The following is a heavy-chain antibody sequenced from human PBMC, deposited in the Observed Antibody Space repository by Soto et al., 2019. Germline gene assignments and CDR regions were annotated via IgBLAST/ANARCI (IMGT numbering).Heavy chain of an antibody. Sequence: GLDLEWLALIYWNDDKRYSPSLKSRLTITKDTSKNQVVLTMTNMDPVDTATYYCAHRRLDGDYVRLVGWFDPWGQGTLVTVSS. CDR2: IYWNDDK. D-gene: IGHD4-17*01. J-gene: IGHJ5*02. V-gene: IGHV2-5*01. CDR3: AHRRLDGDYVRLVGWFDP.